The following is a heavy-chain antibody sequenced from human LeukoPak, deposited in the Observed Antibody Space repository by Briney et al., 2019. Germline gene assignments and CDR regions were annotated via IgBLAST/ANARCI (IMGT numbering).Heavy chain of an antibody. CDR1: GGSFSGYY. V-gene: IGHV4-34*01. J-gene: IGHJ6*03. CDR2: INHSGST. D-gene: IGHD1-26*01. CDR3: ARRRVGTTFYYYYMDV. Sequence: PSETLSLTCAVYGGSFSGYYWSWIRQPPGKGLEWIGEINHSGSTKYNAFFKSRVTISVDMSKNQFSLKLSSVTAADTALYYCARRRVGTTFYYYYMDVWGKGTTVTVSS.